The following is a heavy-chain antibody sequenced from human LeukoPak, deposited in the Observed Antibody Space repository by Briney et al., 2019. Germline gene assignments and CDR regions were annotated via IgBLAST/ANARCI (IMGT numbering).Heavy chain of an antibody. CDR3: ARSGYSYGYVVDY. D-gene: IGHD5-18*01. Sequence: PSQTLSLPCTVSGGSISSGDYYWSWIRQPPGKGLEWIGYIYYSGSTYYNPSLKSRVTISVDTSKNQFSLKLSSVTAADTAVYYCARSGYSYGYVVDYWGQGTLVTVSS. CDR2: IYYSGST. CDR1: GGSISSGDYY. J-gene: IGHJ4*02. V-gene: IGHV4-30-4*01.